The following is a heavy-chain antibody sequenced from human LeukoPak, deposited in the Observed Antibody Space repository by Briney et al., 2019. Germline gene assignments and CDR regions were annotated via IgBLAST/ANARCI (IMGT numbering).Heavy chain of an antibody. J-gene: IGHJ4*02. CDR3: ARTVGY. Sequence: GGSLRLSCAASGFTFINAWMAWVRQAPGKGLELVGRIKAKAHGGTIEYAAPVKGRFTISRDNAKNSLYLQMNSLRAEDTAVYYCARTVGYWGQGTLVTVSS. CDR2: IKAKAHGGTI. CDR1: GFTFINAW. V-gene: IGHV3-15*01. D-gene: IGHD1-1*01.